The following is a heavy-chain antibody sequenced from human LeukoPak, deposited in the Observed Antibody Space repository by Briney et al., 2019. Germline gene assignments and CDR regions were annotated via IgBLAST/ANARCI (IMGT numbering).Heavy chain of an antibody. D-gene: IGHD6-6*01. Sequence: PSETLSLTCAVYGGSFSGYYWSWIRQHPGKGLEWIGYIYYSGSTYYNPPLKSRVTISVDTSKNQFSPKLSSVTTADTAVYYCARQSIAARSFDYWGQGTLVTVSS. CDR3: ARQSIAARSFDY. CDR2: IYYSGST. V-gene: IGHV4-31*11. CDR1: GGSFSGYY. J-gene: IGHJ4*02.